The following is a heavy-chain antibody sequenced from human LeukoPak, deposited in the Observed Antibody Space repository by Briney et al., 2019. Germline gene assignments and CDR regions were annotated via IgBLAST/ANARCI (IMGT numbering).Heavy chain of an antibody. V-gene: IGHV3-15*01. CDR3: TTGAGSPHDF. CDR2: IKSITDGGTT. Sequence: PGGSLRLSCAASGIGFSHSWMTWVRQAPGKGLEWVGRIKSITDGGTTDYAAPVKGRFTVSRDDSKTTLYLQMNSLKTEDTAVYYCTTGAGSPHDFWGQGTLVTVSS. D-gene: IGHD6-19*01. CDR1: GIGFSHSW. J-gene: IGHJ4*02.